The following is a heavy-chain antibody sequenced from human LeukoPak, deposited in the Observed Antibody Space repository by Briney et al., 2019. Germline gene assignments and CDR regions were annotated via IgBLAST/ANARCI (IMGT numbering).Heavy chain of an antibody. V-gene: IGHV3-43*02. CDR2: ISGDGGST. J-gene: IGHJ4*02. D-gene: IGHD6-13*01. Sequence: PGGSLRLSCAASGFTFDDYATHCVRQAPGKGLEWVSLISGDGGSTYYADSVKGRFTISKDNSKNSPYLQMNSLRTEDTALYYCAKDRAYSSSWYPDYWGQGTLVTVSS. CDR1: GFTFDDYA. CDR3: AKDRAYSSSWYPDY.